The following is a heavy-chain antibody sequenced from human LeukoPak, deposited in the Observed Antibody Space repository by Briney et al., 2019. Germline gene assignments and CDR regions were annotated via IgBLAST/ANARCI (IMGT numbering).Heavy chain of an antibody. J-gene: IGHJ5*02. D-gene: IGHD3-10*01. Sequence: PSETLSLTCTVSGGSISTYYWSWIRQPPGKGLEWIGNIYYTGSTIYNPSLESRVTMSVDTSENQLFLNLTSVTAADTAVYYCARDGLLMVRGVRNGFDPWGQGTLVTVSS. V-gene: IGHV4-59*01. CDR3: ARDGLLMVRGVRNGFDP. CDR2: IYYTGST. CDR1: GGSISTYY.